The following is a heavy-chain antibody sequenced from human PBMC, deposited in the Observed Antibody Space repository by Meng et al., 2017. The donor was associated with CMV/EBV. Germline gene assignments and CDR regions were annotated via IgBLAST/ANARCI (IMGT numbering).Heavy chain of an antibody. V-gene: IGHV1-69*02. CDR1: GGTFSSYT. D-gene: IGHD2-21*01. Sequence: SVKVSCKASGGTFSSYTISWVRQAPGQGLEWMGRIIPILGIANYAQKFQGRVTITADKSTSTAYMELSSLRSEDTAVYYCASNSTAHTGQGGMDVWGQGTTVTVSS. CDR2: IIPILGIA. CDR3: ASNSTAHTGQGGMDV. J-gene: IGHJ6*02.